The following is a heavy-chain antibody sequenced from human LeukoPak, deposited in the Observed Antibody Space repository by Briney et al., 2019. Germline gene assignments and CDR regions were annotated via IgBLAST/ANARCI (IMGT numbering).Heavy chain of an antibody. Sequence: ASVKVSCKASGYTFTGYYMHWVRQAPGQGLEWMGGIIPIFGTANYAQKFQGRVTITADESTSTAYMELSSLRSEDTAAYYCAGGRITGTMDSYYYYYMDVWGKGTTVTVSS. CDR3: AGGRITGTMDSYYYYYMDV. CDR2: IIPIFGTA. CDR1: GYTFTGYY. D-gene: IGHD1-7*01. V-gene: IGHV1-69*13. J-gene: IGHJ6*03.